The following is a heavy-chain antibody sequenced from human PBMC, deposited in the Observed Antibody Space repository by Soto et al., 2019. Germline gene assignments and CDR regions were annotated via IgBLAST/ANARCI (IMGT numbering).Heavy chain of an antibody. J-gene: IGHJ4*02. CDR1: GFLLSTSGVA. V-gene: IGHV2-5*02. Sequence: SGPTLVNPTQTLTLTCTFSGFLLSTSGVAVGWIRQPPGKALEWLGIIYWDDDKRYSPSLKSRVTITKDTFKNQLVLTMTNMDPVDTATYYCAHLPWKQLWPRAPVVYWGQGTPVTVSS. CDR2: IYWDDDK. D-gene: IGHD5-18*01. CDR3: AHLPWKQLWPRAPVVY.